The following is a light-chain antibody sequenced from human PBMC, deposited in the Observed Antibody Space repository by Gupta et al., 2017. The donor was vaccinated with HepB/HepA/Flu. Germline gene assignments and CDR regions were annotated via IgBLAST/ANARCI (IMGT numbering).Light chain of an antibody. V-gene: IGLV3-21*03. CDR1: NIGSKS. Sequence: SYVLTQPPPVSVAPGKTARITCGGNNIGSKSVHWYQQKHGQDPVLVVYDESDRPSGIAERFSGSNSGNKATLTISRVEAGDEADYYCQVWDSSSDTGVFGGGTKLTVL. J-gene: IGLJ2*01. CDR2: DES. CDR3: QVWDSSSDTGV.